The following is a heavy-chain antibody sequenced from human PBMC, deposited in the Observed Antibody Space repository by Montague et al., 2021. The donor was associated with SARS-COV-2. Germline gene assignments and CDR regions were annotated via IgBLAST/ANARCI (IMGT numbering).Heavy chain of an antibody. CDR2: IFAGGHYT. CDR3: TKDLKDLGY. J-gene: IGHJ4*02. CDR1: GFSFSDYA. V-gene: IGHV3-23*03. Sequence: SLRLSCAASGFSFSDYAMSWVRQAPGKGLEWVSVIFAGGHYTYYADSVKGRFIISRDDSQNTLYLQMNSLRVEDTAFYYCTKDLKDLGYWGQGTLVTVSS.